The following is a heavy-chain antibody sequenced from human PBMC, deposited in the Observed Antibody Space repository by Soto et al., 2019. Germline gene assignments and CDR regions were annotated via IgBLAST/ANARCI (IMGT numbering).Heavy chain of an antibody. CDR1: RGSFRGYS. CDR3: ARAYYYGSGSYFPFDAFNP. D-gene: IGHD3-10*01. V-gene: IGHV4-34*01. Sequence: SDTRSLTCAVDRGSFRGYSWSWIRQHPGKGREWIGEINHRGSTNYNPSLKSRVTISVDTSKNQFSLKLSSVTAADTAVYYCARAYYYGSGSYFPFDAFNPWGQGTLVTVSS. J-gene: IGHJ5*02. CDR2: INHRGST.